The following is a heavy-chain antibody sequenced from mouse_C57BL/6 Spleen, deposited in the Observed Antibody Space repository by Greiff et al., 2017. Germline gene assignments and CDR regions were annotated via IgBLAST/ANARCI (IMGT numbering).Heavy chain of an antibody. CDR2: IWSGGST. D-gene: IGHD2-5*01. Sequence: VKVVESGPGLVQPSQSLSITCTVSGFSLTSYGVHWVRQSPGKGLEWLGVIWSGGSTDYNAAFISRLSISKDNSKSQVFFKMNSLQADDTAIYYCARNSNYWYFDVWGTGTTVTVSS. J-gene: IGHJ1*03. CDR1: GFSLTSYG. V-gene: IGHV2-2*01. CDR3: ARNSNYWYFDV.